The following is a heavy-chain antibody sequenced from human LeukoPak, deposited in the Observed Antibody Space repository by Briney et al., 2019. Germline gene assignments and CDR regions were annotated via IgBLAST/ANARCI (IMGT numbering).Heavy chain of an antibody. CDR2: IDPSDSYT. D-gene: IGHD4-11*01. J-gene: IGHJ6*02. CDR1: GYSFTSYW. V-gene: IGHV5-10-1*01. Sequence: PGESLKISCKGSGYSFTSYWISWVRQMPGKGLEWMGRIDPSDSYTNYSPSFQGHVTISADKSISTAYLQWSSLKASDTAMCYCARRYSNYYYYGMDVWGQGTTVTVSS. CDR3: ARRYSNYYYYGMDV.